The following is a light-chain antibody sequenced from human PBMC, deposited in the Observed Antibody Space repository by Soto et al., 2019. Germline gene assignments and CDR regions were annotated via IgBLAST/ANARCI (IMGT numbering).Light chain of an antibody. Sequence: QSALTQPPSASGSPGQSVTISCTGTSSDVGGYNYVSWYQQHLGKAPKLMIYEVSKRPSGVPDRFSGSKSGNTASLTVSGLQAEDEADYYCISYAGSNIRVFGGGTQLTVL. CDR1: SSDVGGYNY. V-gene: IGLV2-8*01. J-gene: IGLJ3*02. CDR2: EVS. CDR3: ISYAGSNIRV.